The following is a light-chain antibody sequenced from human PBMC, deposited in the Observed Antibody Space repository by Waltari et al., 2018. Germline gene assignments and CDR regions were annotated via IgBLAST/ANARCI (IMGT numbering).Light chain of an antibody. CDR1: QSISSQ. CDR3: QQYHESPPIT. Sequence: EIVMTQSPATLSVSTGERATISCSASQSISSQLAWYQQKPGQAPSLLIYGASTRATGIPARFSGSGSGTEFTLTISSLQSEDFAVYFCQQYHESPPITFGPGTKVDIK. CDR2: GAS. V-gene: IGKV3-15*01. J-gene: IGKJ3*01.